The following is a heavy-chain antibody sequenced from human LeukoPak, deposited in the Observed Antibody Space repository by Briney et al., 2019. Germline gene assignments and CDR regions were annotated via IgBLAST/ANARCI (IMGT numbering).Heavy chain of an antibody. CDR3: ARRSWGDAFDI. CDR1: GFVISNYW. Sequence: GGSLRLSCAASGFVISNYWMSWVRQAPGKGLEWVANIQQDESKTYYVDSVKGRFTIFRDNAKNSLYLQMNSLRAEDTAMYYCARRSWGDAFDIWGQGTMVTVSS. V-gene: IGHV3-7*01. D-gene: IGHD6-13*01. CDR2: IQQDESKT. J-gene: IGHJ3*02.